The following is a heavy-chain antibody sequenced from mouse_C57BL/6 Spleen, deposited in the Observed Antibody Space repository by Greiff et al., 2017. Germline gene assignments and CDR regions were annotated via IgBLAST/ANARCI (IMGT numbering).Heavy chain of an antibody. Sequence: VQLQQSGPGLVKPSQSLSLTCSVTGYSITSGYYWNWIRQFPGNKLEWMGYISYDGSNNYNPSLKNRISITRDTSKNQFFLKLNSVTTEDTATYYCARDRKGSYFDYWGQGTTLTVSS. CDR1: GYSITSGYY. V-gene: IGHV3-6*01. J-gene: IGHJ2*01. CDR3: ARDRKGSYFDY. CDR2: ISYDGSN.